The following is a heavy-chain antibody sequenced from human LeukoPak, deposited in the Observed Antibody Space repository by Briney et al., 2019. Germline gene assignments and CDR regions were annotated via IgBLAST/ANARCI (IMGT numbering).Heavy chain of an antibody. CDR1: GGTFISYA. CDR2: IIPIFGTA. D-gene: IGHD5-24*01. CDR3: ARGRDGYPFDY. J-gene: IGHJ4*02. V-gene: IGHV1-69*05. Sequence: ASVKVSCKASGGTFISYAISWVRQAPGQGLEWMGRIIPIFGTANYAQKFQGRVTITTDESTSTAYMELSSLRSEDTAVYYCARGRDGYPFDYWGQGTLVTVSS.